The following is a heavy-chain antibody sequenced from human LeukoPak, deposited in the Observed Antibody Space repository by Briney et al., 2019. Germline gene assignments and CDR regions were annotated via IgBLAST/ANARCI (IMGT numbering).Heavy chain of an antibody. CDR1: GYTFTSYD. J-gene: IGHJ4*02. V-gene: IGHV1-8*01. CDR2: MNPNSGNT. D-gene: IGHD5-12*01. CDR3: ARGRGGYSGYRRLDY. Sequence: EASVKVSCKASGYTFTSYDINCVRQATGQGLEWMGWMNPNSGNTGYAQKFQGRATMTRNTSISTAYMELSSLRSEDTAVYYCARGRGGYSGYRRLDYWGQGTLVTVSS.